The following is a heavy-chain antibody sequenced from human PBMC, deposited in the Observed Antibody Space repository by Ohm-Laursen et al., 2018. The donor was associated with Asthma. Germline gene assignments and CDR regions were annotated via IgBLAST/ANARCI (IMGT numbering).Heavy chain of an antibody. CDR2: IDSNGRRT. CDR1: GFTFSSYG. D-gene: IGHD3-22*01. Sequence: SLRLSCAASGFTFSSYGMHWARQAPGKGLEYVSAIDSNGRRTHYADSVKGRFTISRDNSKNTLYLQMSSLRAEDTAVYYCVKGPPRYYDSSGYTAYWGQGTLVTVSS. J-gene: IGHJ4*02. CDR3: VKGPPRYYDSSGYTAY. V-gene: IGHV3-64D*08.